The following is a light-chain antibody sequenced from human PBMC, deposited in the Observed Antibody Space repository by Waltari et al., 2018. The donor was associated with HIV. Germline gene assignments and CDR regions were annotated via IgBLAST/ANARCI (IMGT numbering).Light chain of an antibody. CDR1: IITVGGYNY. V-gene: IGLV2-14*03. CDR2: DVS. Sequence: QSALTQPASVSGSPAQSITISCTGTIITVGGYNYVSWYQQHPGKSPKLMIYDVSNRPSGVSNRFSGSKSGNTASLTISGLQAEDEADYYCSSYTSSAGVFGGGTKLTVL. J-gene: IGLJ3*02. CDR3: SSYTSSAGV.